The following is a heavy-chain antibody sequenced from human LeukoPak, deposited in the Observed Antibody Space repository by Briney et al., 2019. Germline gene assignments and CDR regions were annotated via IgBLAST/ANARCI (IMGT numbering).Heavy chain of an antibody. CDR3: ARFITGPYYFDY. CDR2: ISSSSTYI. V-gene: IGHV3-21*01. CDR1: GFTFSSYN. J-gene: IGHJ4*02. D-gene: IGHD3-22*01. Sequence: GGSLRLSCAASGFTFSSYNMKWVRQAPGKGLEWVSSISSSSTYIDYADSMKGRFTISRDNAKNSLYLQMNSLRAEDTAVYYCARFITGPYYFDYWGQGTLVTVSS.